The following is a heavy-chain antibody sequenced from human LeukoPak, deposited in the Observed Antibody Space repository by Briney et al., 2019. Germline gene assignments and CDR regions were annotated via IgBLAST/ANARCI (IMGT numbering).Heavy chain of an antibody. V-gene: IGHV3-30-3*01. CDR3: ARDRAGAWFDP. Sequence: GGSLRLSCAASGFTFSSYAMHWVRQAPGKGLEWVAVISYDGSNKYYADSVKGRFTISRDNSKNTLYLQMNSLRAEDTAVYYCARDRAGAWFDPWGQGTLVTVSS. CDR2: ISYDGSNK. J-gene: IGHJ5*02. CDR1: GFTFSSYA. D-gene: IGHD1-14*01.